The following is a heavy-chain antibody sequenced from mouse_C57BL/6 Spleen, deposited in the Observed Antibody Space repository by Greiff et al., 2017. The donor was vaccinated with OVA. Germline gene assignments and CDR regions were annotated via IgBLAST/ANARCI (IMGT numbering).Heavy chain of an antibody. D-gene: IGHD6-2*01. V-gene: IGHV1-50*01. CDR3: ARYGSLGWFAY. J-gene: IGHJ3*01. CDR2: IDPSDSYT. Sequence: QVQLQQPGAELVKPGASVQLSCKASGYTFTSYWMQWVKQRPGQGLEWIGEIDPSDSYTNYNQKFKGKATLTVDTSYSTAYMKLSSLTSEDSAVYYCARYGSLGWFAYWGQGTLVTVSA. CDR1: GYTFTSYW.